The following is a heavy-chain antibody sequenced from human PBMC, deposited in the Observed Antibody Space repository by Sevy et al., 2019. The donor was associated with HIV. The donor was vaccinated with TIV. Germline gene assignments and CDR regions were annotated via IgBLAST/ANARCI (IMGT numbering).Heavy chain of an antibody. CDR1: GFTFDDYG. CDR2: INWNGGST. CDR3: ARGPRSSWYSAIGGRFDY. Sequence: GGCLRLSCTASGFTFDDYGMSWVRQAPGKGLEWVSGINWNGGSTGYADSVKGRFTISRDNAKNSLYLQMNSLRAEDTVLHYCARGPRSSWYSAIGGRFDYWGQGTPVTVSS. D-gene: IGHD6-13*01. J-gene: IGHJ4*02. V-gene: IGHV3-20*04.